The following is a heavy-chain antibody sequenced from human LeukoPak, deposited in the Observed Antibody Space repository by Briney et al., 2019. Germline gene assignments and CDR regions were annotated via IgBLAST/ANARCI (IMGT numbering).Heavy chain of an antibody. D-gene: IGHD6-19*01. CDR1: GFTFSTHS. CDR3: GRDGSGWYLVDYYYMDV. CDR2: ISSSSTYI. V-gene: IGHV3-21*01. J-gene: IGHJ6*03. Sequence: GGSLRLSCAASGFTFSTHSMNWVRQAPGKGLEWVSSISSSSTYIYYADSVKGRFTISRDNAKNSLYLQMNSLRAEDTAVYYCGRDGSGWYLVDYYYMDVWGKGTTVTVSS.